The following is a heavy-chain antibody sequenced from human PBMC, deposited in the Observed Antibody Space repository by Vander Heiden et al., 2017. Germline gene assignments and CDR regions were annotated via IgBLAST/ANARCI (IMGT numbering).Heavy chain of an antibody. CDR2: IKGDGSEK. CDR1: GFSFSDSW. V-gene: IGHV3-7*03. Sequence: DVQLVESGGGLVQPGGSLRLSGETSGFSFSDSWMDWVRQAPGKGLEWVANIKGDGSEKYYVDSVKGRFTISRDNGKKSLYLQINSLRAEDTAGYFCSRSLNFWGQGTLVTVSS. D-gene: IGHD1-20*01. J-gene: IGHJ4*02. CDR3: SRSLNF.